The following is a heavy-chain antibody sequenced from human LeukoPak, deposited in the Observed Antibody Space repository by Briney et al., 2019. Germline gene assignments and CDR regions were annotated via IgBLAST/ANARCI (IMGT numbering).Heavy chain of an antibody. V-gene: IGHV3-23*01. J-gene: IGHJ4*02. D-gene: IGHD4-11*01. Sequence: GGSLRLSCAASGFTFSSYAMSWVRQAPGKGLEWVSTNSADGGSTYYADSVKGRFTISRDNSKNTLYLQMNRLRAEDTAVYYCAEWQGGYSLGYWGQGTLVTVSS. CDR2: NSADGGST. CDR1: GFTFSSYA. CDR3: AEWQGGYSLGY.